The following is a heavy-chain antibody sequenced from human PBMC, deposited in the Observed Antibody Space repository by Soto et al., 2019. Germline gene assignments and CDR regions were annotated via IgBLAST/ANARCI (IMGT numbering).Heavy chain of an antibody. CDR1: GFTFSSNA. Sequence: GGSLRLSCAASGFTFSSNAMSWVRQAPGKGLEWVSAISGSGGNTYYAESVKGRLTNSRDNSKNTLYPQMNSLRAEDTAVDYCEKRYYDFCSGNYNDYMDFWGKGTTVTVSS. CDR2: ISGSGGNT. V-gene: IGHV3-23*01. J-gene: IGHJ6*03. CDR3: EKRYYDFCSGNYNDYMDF. D-gene: IGHD3-3*01.